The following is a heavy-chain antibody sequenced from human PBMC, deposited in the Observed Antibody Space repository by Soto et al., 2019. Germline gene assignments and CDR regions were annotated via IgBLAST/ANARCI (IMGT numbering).Heavy chain of an antibody. CDR1: GFTFRNYD. V-gene: IGHV3-13*05. Sequence: EVQLVESGGGLVQPGGSLRLSCEASGFTFRNYDMHWVRQGTGNGLEWVSGISAAGDPDYADSVEGRFTISRENAQNSFFLQMNRLRVGDTAVYYCARTDRDFYGLDVWGQGTTVIVSS. J-gene: IGHJ6*02. CDR3: ARTDRDFYGLDV. CDR2: ISAAGDP.